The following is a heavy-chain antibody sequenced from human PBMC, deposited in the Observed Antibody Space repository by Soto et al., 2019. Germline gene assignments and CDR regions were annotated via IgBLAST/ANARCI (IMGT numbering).Heavy chain of an antibody. J-gene: IGHJ6*02. CDR1: GYSFTSYW. CDR3: ARLALDSSGYPPGYGMDV. D-gene: IGHD3-22*01. CDR2: IDPSDSYT. V-gene: IGHV5-10-1*01. Sequence: PGESLKISCKGSGYSFTSYWISWVRQMPGKGLEWMGRIDPSDSYTNYSPSFQGHVTISADKSISTAYLQWSSLKASDTAMYYCARLALDSSGYPPGYGMDVWGQGTTVTVSS.